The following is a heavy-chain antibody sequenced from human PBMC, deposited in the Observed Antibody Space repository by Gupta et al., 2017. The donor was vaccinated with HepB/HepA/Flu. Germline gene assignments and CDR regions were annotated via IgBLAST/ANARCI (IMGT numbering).Heavy chain of an antibody. CDR3: ARFVRGYSGYDEFDY. CDR1: GSTFSDYY. D-gene: IGHD5-12*01. J-gene: IGHJ4*02. Sequence: GAGGGLVKPGGSQRLSCAASGSTFSDYYMSWIRKAPGKGLEWVSYISSSGSTIYYADSVKGRFTISRDNAKNSLYLQMNSLRAEDTAVYYCARFVRGYSGYDEFDYWAREPWSPSPQ. CDR2: ISSSGSTI. V-gene: IGHV3-11*01.